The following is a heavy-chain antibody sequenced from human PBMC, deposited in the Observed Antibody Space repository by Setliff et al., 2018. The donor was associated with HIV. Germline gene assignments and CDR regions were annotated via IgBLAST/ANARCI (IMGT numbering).Heavy chain of an antibody. CDR1: GYTFSDYY. CDR2: INPIFGTA. J-gene: IGHJ6*03. Sequence: SVKVSCKASGYTFSDYYLHWVRQAPGQAIEWMGWINPIFGTANYAQKFQGRVTITADKSTSTAYMELSSLRSEDTAVYYCARNPQPTGTPNYYYYYYMDVWGKGTTVTVSS. D-gene: IGHD1-1*01. V-gene: IGHV1-69*06. CDR3: ARNPQPTGTPNYYYYYYMDV.